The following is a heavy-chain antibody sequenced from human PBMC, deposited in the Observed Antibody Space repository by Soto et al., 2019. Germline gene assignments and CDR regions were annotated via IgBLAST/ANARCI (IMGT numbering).Heavy chain of an antibody. Sequence: EVQLLESGGGLVQPGGSLRLACAASGFSFNSYDMDWVRQAPGKGLEWVSGISARGGSSYFADSVKGRFTISRDNSKNVLSLEMNNLRAEDTATYFCEKGSIEYSASVDRWGQGTLVLVSS. CDR3: EKGSIEYSASVDR. CDR1: GFSFNSYD. V-gene: IGHV3-23*01. D-gene: IGHD5-12*01. J-gene: IGHJ5*02. CDR2: ISARGGSS.